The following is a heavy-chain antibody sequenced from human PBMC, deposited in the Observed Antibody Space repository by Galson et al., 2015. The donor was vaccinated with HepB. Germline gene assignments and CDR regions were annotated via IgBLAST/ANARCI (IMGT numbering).Heavy chain of an antibody. Sequence: CAISGDSVSNNSAVWNWIRQSPSRGLEWLGRTYYRSEWYNDYAVSVRSRITVNPDTAKNQFSLQLNYVTPEDTGVYYCAGGAKWGFFHWGQGTLVTVSS. CDR1: GDSVSNNSAV. V-gene: IGHV6-1*01. J-gene: IGHJ4*02. CDR3: AGGAKWGFFH. CDR2: TYYRSEWYN. D-gene: IGHD3-3*01.